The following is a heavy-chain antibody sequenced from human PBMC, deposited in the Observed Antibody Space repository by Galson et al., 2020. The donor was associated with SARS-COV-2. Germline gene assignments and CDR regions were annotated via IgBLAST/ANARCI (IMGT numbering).Heavy chain of an antibody. V-gene: IGHV1-24*01. CDR3: ATAPGIAAAGTGWFDP. Sequence: ASVKVSCKVSGYTLTELYMHWVRQAPGKGLEWMGGFDPEDGETIYAQKFQGRVTMTEDTSTDTAYMELSSLRSEDTAVYYCATAPGIAAAGTGWFDPWGQGTLVTVSS. D-gene: IGHD6-13*01. J-gene: IGHJ5*02. CDR2: FDPEDGET. CDR1: GYTLTELY.